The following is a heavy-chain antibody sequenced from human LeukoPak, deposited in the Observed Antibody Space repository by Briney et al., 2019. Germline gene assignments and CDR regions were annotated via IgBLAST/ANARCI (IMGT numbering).Heavy chain of an antibody. CDR2: ISSSGGNI. J-gene: IGHJ4*02. V-gene: IGHV3-11*01. CDR3: ARRRDYFDN. CDR1: GFDLSDYY. Sequence: PGGSLRLSCVVSGFDLSDYYMSWIRQAPGKGLEWISCISSSGGNIYFADSVKGRFTMSRDNARGSLYLQMNSLRADDTAIYYCARRRDYFDNWGQGTLVTVSS.